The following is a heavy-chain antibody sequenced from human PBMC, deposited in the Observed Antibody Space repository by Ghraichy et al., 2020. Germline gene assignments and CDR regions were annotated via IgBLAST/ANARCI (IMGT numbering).Heavy chain of an antibody. V-gene: IGHV3-7*01. Sequence: GGSLRLSCAASGFTFSSYWMSWVRQAPGKGLEWVANIKEDGSEKYYVDSVMARFTISRDNARNSLYLQMNSLRAEDTAVYYCARVRAGTTDYWGQGTLVTVSS. CDR1: GFTFSSYW. CDR2: IKEDGSEK. J-gene: IGHJ4*02. CDR3: ARVRAGTTDY. D-gene: IGHD1-7*01.